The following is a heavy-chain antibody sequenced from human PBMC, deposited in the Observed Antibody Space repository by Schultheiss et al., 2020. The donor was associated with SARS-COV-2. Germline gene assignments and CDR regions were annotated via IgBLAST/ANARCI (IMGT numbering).Heavy chain of an antibody. J-gene: IGHJ5*02. CDR1: GGSISSSIYY. CDR3: AREARAAPGWFDP. V-gene: IGHV4-39*02. D-gene: IGHD6-6*01. CDR2: IYYSGST. Sequence: SETLSLTCTVSGGSISSSIYYWGWSRQPPGKGLEWIGSIYYSGSTYYNPSIKSRVTISEDTSKNQFSLKLSSVTAADTAVYYCAREARAAPGWFDPWGQGTLVTVSS.